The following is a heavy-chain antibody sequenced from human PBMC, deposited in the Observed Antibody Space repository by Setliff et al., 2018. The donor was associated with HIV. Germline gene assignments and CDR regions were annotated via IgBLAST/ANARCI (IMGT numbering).Heavy chain of an antibody. D-gene: IGHD6-19*01. Sequence: PSETLSLTSAVYGGSFSGYYWSWIRQPPGKGLEWIGEINHSGSTNYNPSLKSRVTISVDTSKNQFSPKLGSVTAADTAVYFCARRFEQWLAFDYWGQGTLVTVSS. CDR2: INHSGST. V-gene: IGHV4-34*01. CDR3: ARRFEQWLAFDY. CDR1: GGSFSGYY. J-gene: IGHJ4*02.